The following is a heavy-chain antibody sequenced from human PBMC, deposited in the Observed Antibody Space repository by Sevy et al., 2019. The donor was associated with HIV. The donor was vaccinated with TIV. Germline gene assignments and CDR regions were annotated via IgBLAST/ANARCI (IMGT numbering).Heavy chain of an antibody. CDR2: ISGSGGST. J-gene: IGHJ4*02. CDR3: AKCDLAAPPQPLDY. D-gene: IGHD2-2*01. V-gene: IGHV3-23*01. Sequence: QLGGSLRLSCAASGFTFSSYAMSWVRQAPGKGLEWVSAISGSGGSTYYADSVKGRFTISRDNSKNTLYLQMNSLRAEDTAVYYCAKCDLAAPPQPLDYWGQGTLVTVSS. CDR1: GFTFSSYA.